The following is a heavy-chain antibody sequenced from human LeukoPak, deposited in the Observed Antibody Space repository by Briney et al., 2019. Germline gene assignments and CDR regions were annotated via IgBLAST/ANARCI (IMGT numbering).Heavy chain of an antibody. CDR2: IRSKSDGATT. CDR1: GLTFRDAK. J-gene: IGHJ4*02. V-gene: IGHV3-15*01. D-gene: IGHD5-18*01. CDR3: AHRDTSLVRIDY. Sequence: GGSLRLSCAASGLTFRDAKMSWVRQAPGKGLEWVGRIRSKSDGATTDYAASVKGRFTISRDDSKNTVYLQMSSLETEDTAVYFCAHRDTSLVRIDYWGQGTLVTVSS.